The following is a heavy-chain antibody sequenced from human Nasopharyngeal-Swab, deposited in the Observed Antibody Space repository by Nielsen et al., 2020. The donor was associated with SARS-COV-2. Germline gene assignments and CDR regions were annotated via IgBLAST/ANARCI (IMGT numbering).Heavy chain of an antibody. J-gene: IGHJ4*02. CDR1: GSSFSSAGYF. Sequence: SETLSLTCTVSGSSFSSAGYFWTWIRQHPGKGLEWIGYIYYSGSTYYNPSLKSRVTISVDTSKNHFSLKLSSVTAADTAVYFCARSMYCSSTSCRYYFDYWGQGTLVTVSS. CDR2: IYYSGST. CDR3: ARSMYCSSTSCRYYFDY. V-gene: IGHV4-31*03. D-gene: IGHD2-2*01.